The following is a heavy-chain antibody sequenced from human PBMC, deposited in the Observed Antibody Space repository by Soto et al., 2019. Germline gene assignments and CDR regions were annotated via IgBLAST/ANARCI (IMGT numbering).Heavy chain of an antibody. CDR1: VYTFTGYY. J-gene: IGHJ5*02. CDR2: INPNSGGT. V-gene: IGHV1-2*04. CDR3: ARGGIVVVPAAMNWFDP. Sequence: ASVKVSCKASVYTFTGYYMHWVRQAPGQGLEWMGWINPNSGGTNYAQKFQGWVTMTRDTSISTAYMELSRLRSDDTAVYYCARGGIVVVPAAMNWFDPWGQGTLVTVSS. D-gene: IGHD2-2*01.